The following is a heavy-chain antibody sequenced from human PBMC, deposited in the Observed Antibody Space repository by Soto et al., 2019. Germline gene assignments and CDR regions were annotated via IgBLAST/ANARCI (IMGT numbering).Heavy chain of an antibody. D-gene: IGHD2-2*01. CDR3: STPQISYGTDV. V-gene: IGHV3-73*02. Sequence: EVQLVESGGGLVQPGGSLKLSCAASGFTFSGSAVHWVRQASGKGLEWVGRIRSKANNYATAYAASVQGRFTIFRDDLKNTAYLQMNSVKTEDPGLYDSSTPQISYGTDV. CDR2: IRSKANNYAT. J-gene: IGHJ6*01. CDR1: GFTFSGSA.